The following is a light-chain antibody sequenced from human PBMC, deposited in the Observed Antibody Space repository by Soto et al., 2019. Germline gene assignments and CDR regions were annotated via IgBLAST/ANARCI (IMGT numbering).Light chain of an antibody. CDR1: SSDIGTYNL. J-gene: IGLJ1*01. Sequence: QSVLTQPASVSGSPGQSITISCTGTSSDIGTYNLVSWYQQHPGKAPKLMIYEVNKRPSRVSDRFSGSKSGNTASLTISGLQAEDEADYYCCSYAGSITLYVFGTGTKVTVL. V-gene: IGLV2-23*02. CDR2: EVN. CDR3: CSYAGSITLYV.